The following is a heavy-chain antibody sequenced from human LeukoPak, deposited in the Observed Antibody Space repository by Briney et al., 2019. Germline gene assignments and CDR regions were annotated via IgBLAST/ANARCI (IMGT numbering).Heavy chain of an antibody. V-gene: IGHV3-23*01. J-gene: IGHJ5*02. CDR3: AKCSDSAWFDP. CDR1: GFTFSGYA. Sequence: HAGGSLRLSCAASGFTFSGYAMSWVRQAPGKGLEWVSAISGSGGSTYYADSVKGRFTISRDNSKNTLYLQMNSLRAEDTAVYYCAKCSDSAWFDPWGQGTLVTVSS. CDR2: ISGSGGST. D-gene: IGHD3-10*02.